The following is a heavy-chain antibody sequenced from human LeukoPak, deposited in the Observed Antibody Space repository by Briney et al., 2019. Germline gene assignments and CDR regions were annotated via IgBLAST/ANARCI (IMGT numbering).Heavy chain of an antibody. D-gene: IGHD3-22*01. J-gene: IGHJ4*02. CDR1: GFTFSSYA. CDR2: ISGSGGST. V-gene: IGHV3-23*01. CDR3: AVSSGYYVRRYYFDY. Sequence: LSGRSLRLSCAASGFTFSSYAMSWVRQAPGKGLEWVSAISGSGGSTYYADSVKGRFTISRDNSKNMLYLQMNSLRAEDTAVYYCAVSSGYYVRRYYFDYWGQGTLVTVSS.